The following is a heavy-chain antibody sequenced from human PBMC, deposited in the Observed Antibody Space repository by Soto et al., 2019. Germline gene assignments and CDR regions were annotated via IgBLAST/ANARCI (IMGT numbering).Heavy chain of an antibody. CDR1: GGTFSSYA. V-gene: IGHV1-69*13. CDR3: ARVGADYDILTGYSLYYYCMDV. CDR2: IIPIFGTA. D-gene: IGHD3-9*01. J-gene: IGHJ6*02. Sequence: SVKVSCKASGGTFSSYAISWVRQAPGQGLEWMGGIIPIFGTANYAQKFQGRVTITADESTSTAYMELSSLRSEDTAVYYCARVGADYDILTGYSLYYYCMDVWGQGTTVTVSS.